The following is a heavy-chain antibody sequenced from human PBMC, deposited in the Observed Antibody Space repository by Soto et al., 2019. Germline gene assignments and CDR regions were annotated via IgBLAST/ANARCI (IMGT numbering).Heavy chain of an antibody. CDR1: GGSISSYY. J-gene: IGHJ6*02. D-gene: IGHD4-17*01. CDR3: ARDDTLDYGDYYYYYGMDV. V-gene: IGHV4-59*01. Sequence: SQTLSLTCTVSGGSISSYYWSWIRQPPGKGLEWIGYIYYRGSTNYNPSLKSRVTISVDTSKNQFSLKLSSVTAADTAVYYCARDDTLDYGDYYYYYGMDVWGQGTTVTVSS. CDR2: IYYRGST.